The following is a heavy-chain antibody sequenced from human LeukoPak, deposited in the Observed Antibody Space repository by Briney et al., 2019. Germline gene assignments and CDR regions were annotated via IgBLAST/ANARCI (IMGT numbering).Heavy chain of an antibody. V-gene: IGHV4-59*01. CDR1: GGPISSYY. J-gene: IGHJ5*02. CDR3: ARADSRFDP. D-gene: IGHD2-21*01. CDR2: IYYSGST. Sequence: SETLSLTCTVSGGPISSYYWSWIRQPPGKGLEWIGYIYYSGSTNYNPSLKSRVTISVDTSKNQFSLKLSSVTAADTAVYYCARADSRFDPWGQGTLVTVSS.